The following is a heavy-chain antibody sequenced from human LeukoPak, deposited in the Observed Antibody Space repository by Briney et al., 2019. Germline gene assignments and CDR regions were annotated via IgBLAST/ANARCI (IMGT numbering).Heavy chain of an antibody. D-gene: IGHD2-15*01. V-gene: IGHV1-18*01. CDR2: ISAYNGNT. Sequence: ASVKVSCKASGYTFTSYAMNWVRQAPGQGLEWMGWISAYNGNTNYAQKLQGRVTMTTDTSTSTAYMELRSLRSDDTAVYYCASRGRDSRFDPWGQGTLVTVSS. CDR1: GYTFTSYA. CDR3: ASRGRDSRFDP. J-gene: IGHJ5*02.